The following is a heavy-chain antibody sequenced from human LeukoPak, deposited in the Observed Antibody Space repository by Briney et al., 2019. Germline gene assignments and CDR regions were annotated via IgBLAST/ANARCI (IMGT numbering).Heavy chain of an antibody. CDR3: AKGQPYCGGDCYIDY. CDR2: ISGSGGST. V-gene: IGHV3-23*01. D-gene: IGHD2-21*01. Sequence: GRSLRLSCAASGFTFSSYGMHWVRQAPGKGLEWVSAISGSGGSTYYADSVKGRFTISRDNSKNTLYLQMNSLRAEDTAVYYCAKGQPYCGGDCYIDYWGQGTLVTVSS. J-gene: IGHJ4*02. CDR1: GFTFSSYG.